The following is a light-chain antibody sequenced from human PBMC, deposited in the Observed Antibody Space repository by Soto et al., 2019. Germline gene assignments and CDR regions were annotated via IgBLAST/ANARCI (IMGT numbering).Light chain of an antibody. V-gene: IGKV3-15*01. J-gene: IGKJ2*01. CDR1: QSVRSK. CDR3: QHSRSVPIT. Sequence: EIVMTQSPATLSVSPGERATLSCRASQSVRSKLAWYQQKPGQAPRLVIYGASTRATGIPARFSGSGSGTEFTLTISSLQSEDSAIYYCQHSRSVPITFGQGTKLEIK. CDR2: GAS.